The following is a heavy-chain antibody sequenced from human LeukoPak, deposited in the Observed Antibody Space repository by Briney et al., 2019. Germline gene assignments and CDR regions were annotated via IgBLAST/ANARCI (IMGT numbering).Heavy chain of an antibody. CDR3: ARGYYYDSSGYYYY. J-gene: IGHJ4*02. Sequence: ASVKVSCKASGYTFTSYEINWVRQATGQGLEWMGGMNPNSGKTGYAQKFQGRVTMTRNTSIGTAYMELGSLRSEDTAVYYCARGYYYDSSGYYYYWGQGTLVSVSS. D-gene: IGHD3-22*01. CDR2: MNPNSGKT. CDR1: GYTFTSYE. V-gene: IGHV1-8*01.